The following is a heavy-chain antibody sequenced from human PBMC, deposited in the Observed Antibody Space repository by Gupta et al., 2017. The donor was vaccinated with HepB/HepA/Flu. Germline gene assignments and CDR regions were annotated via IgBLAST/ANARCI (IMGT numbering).Heavy chain of an antibody. CDR3: TKATTLGKATYYYGMDV. J-gene: IGHJ6*02. CDR2: ISWNSGYR. D-gene: IGHD1-1*01. V-gene: IGHV3-9*01. CDR1: GFTFGDYG. Sequence: EVQLVESGGGLVQPGRSLRLSCAASGFTFGDYGMLWVRQAPGKGLEWVSDISWNSGYRRYADSVKGRFTISRDNAKNSLYLQMNSLRAEDTALYYCTKATTLGKATYYYGMDVWGQGTTVTVSS.